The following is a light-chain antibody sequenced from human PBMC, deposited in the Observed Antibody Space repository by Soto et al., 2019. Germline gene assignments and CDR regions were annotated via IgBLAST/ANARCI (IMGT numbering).Light chain of an antibody. J-gene: IGKJ5*01. CDR3: MQGLQDLT. CDR2: LGS. Sequence: IMMTESPLSLPVPPGEAASISCGSSPSLLYSNGYNYLDWHLQRPGHSPQLLIYLGSNRAPGVPDRFSGSGSGTDFTLKISRLEAEDVGVYYCMQGLQDLTFGQGTRLEIK. CDR1: PSLLYSNGYNY. V-gene: IGKV2-28*01.